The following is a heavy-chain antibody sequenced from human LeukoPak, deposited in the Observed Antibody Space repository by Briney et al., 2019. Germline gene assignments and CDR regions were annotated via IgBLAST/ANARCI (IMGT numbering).Heavy chain of an antibody. CDR2: INHSGST. CDR1: GGSFSGYY. V-gene: IGHV4-34*01. CDR3: ARGDLGYSSGWYYFDY. J-gene: IGHJ4*02. D-gene: IGHD6-19*01. Sequence: SETLSLTCAVYGGSFSGYYWRWIRQPPGKGLEWIGEINHSGSTNYNPSLKSRVTISVDTSKNQFSLKLSSVTAADTAVYYCARGDLGYSSGWYYFDYWGQGTLVTVSS.